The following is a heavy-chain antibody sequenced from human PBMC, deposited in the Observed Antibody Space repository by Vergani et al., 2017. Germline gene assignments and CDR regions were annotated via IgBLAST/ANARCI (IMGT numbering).Heavy chain of an antibody. CDR3: ASDTHSGQRADR. CDR2: IPYSENT. V-gene: IGHV4-59*11. D-gene: IGHD6-19*01. J-gene: IGHJ5*02. CDR1: FDSIRNLY. Sequence: QVQLQESGPGLVKSSETLSLTCSVSFDSIRNLYCNWIRQPPGKGLEWIGSIPYSENTNYNPSLKTRVTISVDTSKSQFSLTLTSVTAADTAVYYCASDTHSGQRADRWGQGILVTVTS.